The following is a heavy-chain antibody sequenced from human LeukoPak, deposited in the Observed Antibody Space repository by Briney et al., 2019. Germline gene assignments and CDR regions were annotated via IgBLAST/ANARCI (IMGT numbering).Heavy chain of an antibody. CDR1: GFSVVSYY. J-gene: IGHJ4*02. Sequence: GGSLRLSCAASGFSVVSYYMTWVRQAPGKGLEWVSVIYSGGAAFYTDSVKGRFTISRDGSKKTVYLQMNSLRAEDTAVYYCARGNSPMVGRYYLELWGQGTLVTVSS. V-gene: IGHV3-53*01. D-gene: IGHD4/OR15-4a*01. CDR3: ARGNSPMVGRYYLEL. CDR2: IYSGGAA.